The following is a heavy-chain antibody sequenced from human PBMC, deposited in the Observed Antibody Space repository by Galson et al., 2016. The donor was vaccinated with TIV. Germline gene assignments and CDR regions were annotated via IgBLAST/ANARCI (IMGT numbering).Heavy chain of an antibody. CDR1: GDSISSYW. Sequence: QSGAEVKKPEESLRISCKASGDSISSYWVGWVRQIPGKGLEWMGIIYPRDSETRYSPSFQGQVTISADKSINTAYLQWTSLKASDTAMYYCAKAPGYSGYSYGYFDSWGQGTLVTVSS. CDR3: AKAPGYSGYSYGYFDS. V-gene: IGHV5-51*03. J-gene: IGHJ4*02. D-gene: IGHD5-18*01. CDR2: IYPRDSET.